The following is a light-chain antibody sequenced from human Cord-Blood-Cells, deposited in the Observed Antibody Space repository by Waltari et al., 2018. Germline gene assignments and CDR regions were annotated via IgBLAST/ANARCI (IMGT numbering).Light chain of an antibody. V-gene: IGLV1-44*01. J-gene: IGLJ3*02. Sequence: QSVLTQPPSASGTPGQRVTISCSGSSSNIGRNTVNWYQQHPGTAPKRHIYSNNQRPSSVPDRCSGAKTGTSASRAISGLQSEEEADYYCAAWDDSLNGWVFGGGTKLTVL. CDR1: SSNIGRNT. CDR3: AAWDDSLNGWV. CDR2: SNN.